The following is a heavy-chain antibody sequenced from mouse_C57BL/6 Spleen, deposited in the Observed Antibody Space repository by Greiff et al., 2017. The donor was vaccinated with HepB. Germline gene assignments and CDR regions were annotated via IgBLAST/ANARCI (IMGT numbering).Heavy chain of an antibody. CDR2: ISNGGGST. V-gene: IGHV5-12*01. CDR3: ASAGSSLYAMDY. J-gene: IGHJ4*01. CDR1: GFTFSDYY. Sequence: EVQRVESGGGLVQPGGSLKLSCAASGFTFSDYYMYWVRQTPEKRLEWVAYISNGGGSTYYPDTVKGRFTISRDNAKNTLYLQMSRLKSEDTAMYYCASAGSSLYAMDYWGQGTSVTVSS. D-gene: IGHD1-1*01.